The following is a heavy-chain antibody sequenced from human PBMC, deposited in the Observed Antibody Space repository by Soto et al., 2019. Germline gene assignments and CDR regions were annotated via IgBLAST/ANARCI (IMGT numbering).Heavy chain of an antibody. CDR3: ASIKRLESYYYYGMDV. J-gene: IGHJ6*02. Sequence: LRLSCAASGFTFGSYSMNWVRQAPGKGLEWVSSISSSSSYIYYADSVKGRFTISRDNAKNSLYLQMNSLRAEDTAVYYCASIKRLESYYYYGMDVWGQGTTVTVSS. D-gene: IGHD6-25*01. CDR2: ISSSSSYI. CDR1: GFTFGSYS. V-gene: IGHV3-21*01.